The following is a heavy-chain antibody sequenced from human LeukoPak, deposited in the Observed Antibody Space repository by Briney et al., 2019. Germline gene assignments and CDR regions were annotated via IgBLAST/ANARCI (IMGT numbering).Heavy chain of an antibody. CDR2: INHSGST. V-gene: IGHV4-34*01. CDR3: ARGVGYYGSGFIYYYYGMDV. D-gene: IGHD3-10*01. Sequence: SETLSLTCAVYGGSFSGYYWSWIRQPPGKGLEWIGEINHSGSTNYNPSLKSRVTISVDTSKNQFSLKLSSVTAADTAVYYCARGVGYYGSGFIYYYYGMDVWGQGTTVTVSS. CDR1: GGSFSGYY. J-gene: IGHJ6*02.